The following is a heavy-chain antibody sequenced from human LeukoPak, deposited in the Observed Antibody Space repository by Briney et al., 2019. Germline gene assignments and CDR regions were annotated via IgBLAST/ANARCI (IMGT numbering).Heavy chain of an antibody. CDR3: AKDIQGVLLTYGMDV. D-gene: IGHD3-10*01. Sequence: GRSLRLSCAASGFTFDDYATHWVRQAPGKGLEWVTGISWNSGSIGYADSVKGRFTISRDNAKNSLYLQMNSLRAEDTALYYCAKDIQGVLLTYGMDVWGQGTTVTVSS. J-gene: IGHJ6*02. CDR2: ISWNSGSI. V-gene: IGHV3-9*01. CDR1: GFTFDDYA.